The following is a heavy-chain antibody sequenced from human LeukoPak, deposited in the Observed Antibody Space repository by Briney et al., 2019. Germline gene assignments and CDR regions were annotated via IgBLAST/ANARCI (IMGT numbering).Heavy chain of an antibody. CDR1: GGSISSYY. J-gene: IGHJ4*02. CDR3: ARVSGGGYFDY. V-gene: IGHV4-4*09. Sequence: SETLSLTCTVSGGSISSYYWSWIRQPPGKGLEWIGYIYTSGSTNYNPSLKSRVTISVDTSKNQFSLKLSSVTAADTAVYYCARVSGGGYFDYWGQGTLVTVSS. CDR2: IYTSGST. D-gene: IGHD3-10*01.